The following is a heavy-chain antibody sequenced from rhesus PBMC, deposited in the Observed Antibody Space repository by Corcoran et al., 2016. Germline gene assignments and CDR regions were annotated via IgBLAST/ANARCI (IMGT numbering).Heavy chain of an antibody. D-gene: IGHD7-45*01. CDR3: ARANWGSDY. V-gene: IGHV3-178*01. Sequence: EVQLVESGGDLAEPGGSLRLSCAASGFIFSGYYMDWVRQAPGKGVVWVSSISNTCDDTWYADSGSGRVTVSRENAKNTLYLQMNSLRGEDTAVYYCARANWGSDYWGQGVLVTVSS. J-gene: IGHJ4*01. CDR1: GFIFSGYY. CDR2: ISNTCDDT.